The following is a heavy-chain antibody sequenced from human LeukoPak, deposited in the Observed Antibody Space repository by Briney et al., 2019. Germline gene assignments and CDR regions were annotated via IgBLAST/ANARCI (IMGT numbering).Heavy chain of an antibody. V-gene: IGHV4-61*02. J-gene: IGHJ4*02. D-gene: IGHD6-13*01. Sequence: SGTLSLTCAVSGDSISSGSYYWSWIRQPVGKGLEWIGRLYTRGSTTYNPSLKSRVTISVDTSKNYLSLKLNSVTAADTAVYYCARDSSGIAAPGTDWGQGTLVTVSS. CDR1: GDSISSGSYY. CDR2: LYTRGST. CDR3: ARDSSGIAAPGTD.